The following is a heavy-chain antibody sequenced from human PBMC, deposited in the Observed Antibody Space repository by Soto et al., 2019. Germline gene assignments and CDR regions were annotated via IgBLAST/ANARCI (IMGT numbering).Heavy chain of an antibody. Sequence: SETPSLTCAISGDSVASNSAAWNWIRQSPSRGVECLGRTYYRSKLYNDYAVSVKSRVTINPDTSKKQFSLHLNSVSPEDTAVYYCARDCPSGVCYPSYHYGMDVWRQGTTVSVTS. D-gene: IGHD2-8*01. J-gene: IGHJ6*02. CDR1: GDSVASNSAA. CDR3: ARDCPSGVCYPSYHYGMDV. V-gene: IGHV6-1*01. CDR2: TYYRSKLYN.